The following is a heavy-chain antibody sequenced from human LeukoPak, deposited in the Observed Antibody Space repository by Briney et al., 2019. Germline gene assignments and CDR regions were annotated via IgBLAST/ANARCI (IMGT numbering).Heavy chain of an antibody. J-gene: IGHJ5*02. CDR2: IRNDGNNK. D-gene: IGHD4-23*01. CDR1: GFTFTTCA. Sequence: GGSLRLSCAASGFTFTTCAMHWVRQAPGKGLEWVAYIRNDGNNKNYADSVKGRFTISRDNSKDMLYLQMNSLRPEDTAVYYCAKGDDYGANTRLPKYNWFDPWGQGTLVTVSS. V-gene: IGHV3-30*02. CDR3: AKGDDYGANTRLPKYNWFDP.